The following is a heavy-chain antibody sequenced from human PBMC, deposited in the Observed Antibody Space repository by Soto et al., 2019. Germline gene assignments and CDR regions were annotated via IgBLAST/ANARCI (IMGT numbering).Heavy chain of an antibody. Sequence: SETLSLTCAVYGGSFSGYYWSWIRQPPGKGLEWIGEINHSGSTNYNPSLKSRVTISVDTSKNQFSLKLSSVTAADTAVYYCASSAVGGDQVNYFDYWGQGTLVTVSS. D-gene: IGHD3-10*01. CDR1: GGSFSGYY. CDR2: INHSGST. V-gene: IGHV4-34*01. CDR3: ASSAVGGDQVNYFDY. J-gene: IGHJ4*02.